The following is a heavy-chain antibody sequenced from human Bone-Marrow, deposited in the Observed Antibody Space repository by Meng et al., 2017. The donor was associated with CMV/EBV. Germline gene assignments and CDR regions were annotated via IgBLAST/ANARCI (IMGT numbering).Heavy chain of an antibody. Sequence: GGSLRLSCVASGFTFSSYSMNWVRQTPGKGLEWVSYISSSSSTKNYADSVKGRFTVSRGNAKNSLYLQMNSLRAEDTAVYYCAKDFSGEVGYFQHWGQGTLVTVSS. V-gene: IGHV3-48*04. CDR2: ISSSSSTK. CDR3: AKDFSGEVGYFQH. J-gene: IGHJ1*01. D-gene: IGHD3-10*01. CDR1: GFTFSSYS.